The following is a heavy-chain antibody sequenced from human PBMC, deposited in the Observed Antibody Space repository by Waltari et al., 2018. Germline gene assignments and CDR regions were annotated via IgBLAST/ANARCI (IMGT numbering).Heavy chain of an antibody. V-gene: IGHV4-59*11. CDR1: GGSISSHY. CDR3: ARERNRDYYDSSGYPYFDY. Sequence: QVQLQESGPGLVKPSETLSLTCTVSGGSISSHYWSWIRQPPGKGLEWIGYIYYSGSTNYNPSLKSRVTISVDTSKNQFSLKLSSVTAADTAVYYCARERNRDYYDSSGYPYFDYWSQGTLVTVSS. D-gene: IGHD3-22*01. CDR2: IYYSGST. J-gene: IGHJ4*02.